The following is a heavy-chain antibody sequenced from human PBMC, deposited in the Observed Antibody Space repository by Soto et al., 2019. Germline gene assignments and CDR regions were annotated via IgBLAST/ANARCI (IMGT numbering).Heavy chain of an antibody. V-gene: IGHV1-3*01. J-gene: IGHJ4*02. Sequence: QVQLVQSGAEVKKPGASVKVSCKASGYTFTGYYMHWVRQAPGQRLEWMGWINAGNGNTKYSQKFQGRVTITRDTSASTAYMELSSLRSEDTAVYYCARVDRIAAPVGFLAYWGQGTLVTVSS. D-gene: IGHD6-13*01. CDR1: GYTFTGYY. CDR2: INAGNGNT. CDR3: ARVDRIAAPVGFLAY.